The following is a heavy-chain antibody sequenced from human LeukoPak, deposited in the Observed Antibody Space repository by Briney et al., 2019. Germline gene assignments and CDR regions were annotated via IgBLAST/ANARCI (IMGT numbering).Heavy chain of an antibody. CDR2: IYPGDSDT. CDR1: GYRLTSYW. D-gene: IGHD5-18*01. V-gene: IGHV5-51*01. CDR3: ARQGYSYGTFDY. J-gene: IGHJ4*02. Sequence: GESLKISFQGSGYRLTSYWIGWVRPMPGKGPEWMGIIYPGDSDTRYSPSFQGQVTISADKSISTAYLQWSSLKASDTAMYYCARQGYSYGTFDYWGQGTLVAVSS.